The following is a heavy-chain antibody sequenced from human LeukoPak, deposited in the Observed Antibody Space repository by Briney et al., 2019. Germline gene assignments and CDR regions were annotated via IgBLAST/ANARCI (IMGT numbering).Heavy chain of an antibody. Sequence: GASVKVSCKVSRYTLTELSMHWVRQAPGKGLEWMGGFDPEDGGTIYAQKFQGRVTMTEDTSTDTAYMELSSLRSEDTAVYYCATQSALLRDFDYWGQGTLVTVSS. CDR1: RYTLTELS. J-gene: IGHJ4*02. V-gene: IGHV1-24*01. D-gene: IGHD3-22*01. CDR2: FDPEDGGT. CDR3: ATQSALLRDFDY.